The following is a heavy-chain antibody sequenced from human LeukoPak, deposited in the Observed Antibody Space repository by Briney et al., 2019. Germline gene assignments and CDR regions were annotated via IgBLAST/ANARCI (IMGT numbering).Heavy chain of an antibody. CDR2: IYYSGST. J-gene: IGHJ3*02. CDR3: ARHYDILTGYSAYAFDI. CDR1: GGSISNYY. Sequence: SESLSLTCTVSGGSISNYYWSWIRQPPGKGLEWSGYIYYSGSTNYNPSLESRVTISVDTSKNQFSLKLSSVTAPDTAVYFCARHYDILTGYSAYAFDIWGQGTLVTVSS. D-gene: IGHD3-9*01. V-gene: IGHV4-59*08.